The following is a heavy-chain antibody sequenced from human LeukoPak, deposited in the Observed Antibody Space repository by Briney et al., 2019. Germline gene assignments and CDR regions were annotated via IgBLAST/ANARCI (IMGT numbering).Heavy chain of an antibody. CDR1: GGTFSSYA. Sequence: ASVKVSCKTSGGTFSSYAISWVRQAPGQGLEWMGRIIPILGIANYAQKFQGRVTITTDESTSTAYMELSSLRSEDTAVYYCALPYCSSTSCSGYYYYYMDVWGKGTTVTVSS. CDR3: ALPYCSSTSCSGYYYYYMDV. V-gene: IGHV1-69*04. D-gene: IGHD2-2*01. CDR2: IIPILGIA. J-gene: IGHJ6*03.